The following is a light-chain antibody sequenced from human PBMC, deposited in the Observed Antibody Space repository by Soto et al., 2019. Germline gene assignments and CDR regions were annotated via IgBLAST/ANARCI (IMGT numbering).Light chain of an antibody. CDR3: QHYGTTPWT. Sequence: ETVLTQSPGTLSLSPGERVTLSCRASQSVCSRCLAWYQQKPGQSPRLLIYGASSRATGIPDRFSGSGSGTALTLTISRLEPEDFAVYYCQHYGTTPWTFGQGTKVGIK. J-gene: IGKJ1*01. CDR2: GAS. CDR1: QSVCSRC. V-gene: IGKV3-20*01.